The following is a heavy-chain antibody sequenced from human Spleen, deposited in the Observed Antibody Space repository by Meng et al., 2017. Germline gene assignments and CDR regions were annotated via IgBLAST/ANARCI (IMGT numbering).Heavy chain of an antibody. CDR1: GFTFSSYW. CDR3: ARDLGLRFLEWLFSNSYDY. V-gene: IGHV3-74*01. D-gene: IGHD3-3*01. J-gene: IGHJ4*02. CDR2: INSDGSTT. Sequence: GGSLRLSCAASGFTFSSYWMHWVRQAPGKGLVWVSRINSDGSTTTYADSVKGRFTISRDNSKNTLYLQMNSLRAEDTAVYYCARDLGLRFLEWLFSNSYDYWGQGTLVTVSS.